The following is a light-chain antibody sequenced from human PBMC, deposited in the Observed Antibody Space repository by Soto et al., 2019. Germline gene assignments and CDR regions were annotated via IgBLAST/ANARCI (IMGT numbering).Light chain of an antibody. V-gene: IGKV4-1*01. Sequence: DIVMTQSPDSLAVSPGERATINCKSSQSLLYSSNNKNYLAWYQHKPGQPPKLLIYWASTRESGVPDRFSGSGSGTDFTLTISSLQAVDVAVYYCQQYYGTPYTFGQGTKLEIK. CDR3: QQYYGTPYT. CDR1: QSLLYSSNNKNY. J-gene: IGKJ2*01. CDR2: WAS.